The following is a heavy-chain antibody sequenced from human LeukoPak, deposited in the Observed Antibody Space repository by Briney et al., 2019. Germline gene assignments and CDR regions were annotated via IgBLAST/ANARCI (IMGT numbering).Heavy chain of an antibody. Sequence: GGSLRLSCAASGFTFSSYGMHWVRQAPGKGLEWVAIMWYDGSNKYYTDSVKGRFTISRDNSKNTLYLQMNSLRAEDTAVYYCAKESAYCGSDCRSLSDYWGQGTLVTVSS. CDR3: AKESAYCGSDCRSLSDY. D-gene: IGHD2-21*02. CDR1: GFTFSSYG. V-gene: IGHV3-33*06. CDR2: MWYDGSNK. J-gene: IGHJ4*02.